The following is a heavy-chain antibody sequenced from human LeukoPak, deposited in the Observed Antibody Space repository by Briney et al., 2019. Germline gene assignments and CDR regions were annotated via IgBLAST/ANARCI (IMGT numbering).Heavy chain of an antibody. CDR3: ARDWSGYCSGGSCYSPMGAFDI. J-gene: IGHJ3*02. D-gene: IGHD2-15*01. CDR2: IIPIFGTA. V-gene: IGHV1-69*13. Sequence: SVKVSCKASGGTFSSYAISWVRQAPGQGLEWMGGIIPIFGTANYAQKFQGRVTITADESTSTAYMELSSLRSEDTAVYYCARDWSGYCSGGSCYSPMGAFDIWGQGTMVTVSS. CDR1: GGTFSSYA.